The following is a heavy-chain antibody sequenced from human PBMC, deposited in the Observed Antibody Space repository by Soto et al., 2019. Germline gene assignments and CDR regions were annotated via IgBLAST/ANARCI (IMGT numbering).Heavy chain of an antibody. CDR1: GGTFSSYA. V-gene: IGHV1-69*01. D-gene: IGHD3-22*01. Sequence: QVQLVQSGAEVKKPGSSVKVSCKASGGTFSSYAISWVRQAPGQGLEWMGGFIPIFGTANYAQKFQGRVTITADESTSTAYMELSSLRSEDTAVYYCARVERGYYDSSGPTNWFDPWGQGTLVTVSS. CDR2: FIPIFGTA. J-gene: IGHJ5*02. CDR3: ARVERGYYDSSGPTNWFDP.